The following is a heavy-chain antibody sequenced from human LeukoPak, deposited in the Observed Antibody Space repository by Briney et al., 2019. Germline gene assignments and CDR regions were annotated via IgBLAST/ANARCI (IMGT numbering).Heavy chain of an antibody. CDR2: IYYSGST. Sequence: ASQTLSLTCTVSGASISSGDYYWSWIRQPPGKGLECIGHIYYSGSTYYNPSLKSRVTISVDTSKSQFSLKLSSVTAADTAVYYCARGRGVPYYYDSSGYYPADYWGQGTLVTVSS. D-gene: IGHD3-22*01. CDR3: ARGRGVPYYYDSSGYYPADY. CDR1: GASISSGDYY. J-gene: IGHJ4*02. V-gene: IGHV4-30-4*01.